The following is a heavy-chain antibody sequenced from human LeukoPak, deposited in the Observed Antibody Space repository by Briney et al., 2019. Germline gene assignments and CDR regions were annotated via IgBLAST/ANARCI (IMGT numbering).Heavy chain of an antibody. CDR2: IYYSGST. CDR1: GGYISSSSYY. D-gene: IGHD6-13*01. J-gene: IGHJ4*02. Sequence: SETLSLTCTVSGGYISSSSYYWGWIRQPPGKGLEWIGSIYYSGSTYYNPSLKSRVTISVDTSKNQLSLKLTSVTAADTAVYYCARHGGAAGGHWGQGTLVTVSS. V-gene: IGHV4-39*01. CDR3: ARHGGAAGGH.